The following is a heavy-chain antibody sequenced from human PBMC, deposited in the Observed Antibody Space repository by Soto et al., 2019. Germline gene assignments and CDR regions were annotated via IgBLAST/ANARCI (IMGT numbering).Heavy chain of an antibody. D-gene: IGHD3-22*01. Sequence: GGSLRLSCAASGFTFSSYGMHWVRQAPGKGLEWVAVISYDGSNKYYADSVKGRFTISRDNSKNTLYLQMNSLRAEDTAVYYCAKGRIGEIVVVTIFDYWGQGXLVTVSS. J-gene: IGHJ4*02. V-gene: IGHV3-30*18. CDR1: GFTFSSYG. CDR3: AKGRIGEIVVVTIFDY. CDR2: ISYDGSNK.